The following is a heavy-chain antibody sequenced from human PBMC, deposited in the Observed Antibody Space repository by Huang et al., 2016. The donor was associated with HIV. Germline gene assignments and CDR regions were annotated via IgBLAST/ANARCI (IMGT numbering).Heavy chain of an antibody. CDR2: SSYDGSNK. J-gene: IGHJ1*01. CDR3: ALKGDSSGWEYFRH. Sequence: QVQLVESGGGVVQPGRSLRLSCAASGFIFSNYGMHWVRQAPGKGMEWVALSSYDGSNKYYTDSVKGRFSISRDNSKNTLYLQMNSLRAEDTAVYYCALKGDSSGWEYFRHWGQGTLVTVSS. D-gene: IGHD6-19*01. CDR1: GFIFSNYG. V-gene: IGHV3-30*03.